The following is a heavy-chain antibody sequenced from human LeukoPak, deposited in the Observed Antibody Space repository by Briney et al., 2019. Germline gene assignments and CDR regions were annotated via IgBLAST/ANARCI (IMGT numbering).Heavy chain of an antibody. CDR1: GFTFSSYA. J-gene: IGHJ4*02. V-gene: IGHV3-23*01. D-gene: IGHD3-22*01. Sequence: GGSLRLSCEASGFTFSSYAMSWVRQAPGKGLEWVSGISGSGDNTYYADSVKGRFTISRDNSKNTLYVQVNSLGTEDTAAYYCAKGSYYDSSGSFYFDYWGQGTLVTVSS. CDR2: ISGSGDNT. CDR3: AKGSYYDSSGSFYFDY.